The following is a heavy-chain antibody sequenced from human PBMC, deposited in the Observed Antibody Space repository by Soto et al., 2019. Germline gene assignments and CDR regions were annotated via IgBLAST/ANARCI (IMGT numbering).Heavy chain of an antibody. CDR2: IKSKTDGGTT. J-gene: IGHJ6*02. CDR3: TTDRGGDGARYCSSTSCYFYYYGMDV. D-gene: IGHD2-2*01. Sequence: EAQLVESGGGLVKPGGSLRLSCAASGFTFSNAWMSWVRQAPGKGLEWVGRIKSKTDGGTTDYAAPVKGRFTISRDDSKNTLYLQMNSLKTEDTAVYYCTTDRGGDGARYCSSTSCYFYYYGMDVWGQGTTVTVSS. V-gene: IGHV3-15*01. CDR1: GFTFSNAW.